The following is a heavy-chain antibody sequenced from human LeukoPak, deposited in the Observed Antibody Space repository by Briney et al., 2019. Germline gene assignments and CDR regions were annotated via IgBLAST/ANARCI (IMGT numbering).Heavy chain of an antibody. CDR2: IKQDGSEK. CDR3: ARRSPYSSSRIPDY. V-gene: IGHV3-7*01. J-gene: IGHJ4*02. CDR1: GFTFSSYW. Sequence: SGGSLRLSCAASGFTFSSYWMSWVRQAPGKGLEWVANIKQDGSEKYYVDSAKGRFTISRDNAKNSLYLQMNSLRAEDTAVYYCARRSPYSSSRIPDYWGQGTLVTVSS. D-gene: IGHD6-6*01.